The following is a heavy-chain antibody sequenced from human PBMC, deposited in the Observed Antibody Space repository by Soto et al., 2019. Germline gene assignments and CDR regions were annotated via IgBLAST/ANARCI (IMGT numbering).Heavy chain of an antibody. J-gene: IGHJ6*02. V-gene: IGHV3-30*18. CDR2: ISYDGSNK. CDR1: GFTFSNCD. Sequence: GGSRRHSCAPLGFTFSNCDLHAFRQAPGKGLEWVAVISYDGSNKYYVDSVKGRFTISRDNSKNTLYLQMNSLRAEDTAVYHCAKGGHYYDILTGYPSYYGMHVWGQGT. CDR3: AKGGHYYDILTGYPSYYGMHV. D-gene: IGHD3-9*01.